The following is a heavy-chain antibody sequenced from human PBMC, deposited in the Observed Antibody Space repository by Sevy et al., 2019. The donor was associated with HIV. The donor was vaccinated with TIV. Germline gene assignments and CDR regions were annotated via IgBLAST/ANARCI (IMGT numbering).Heavy chain of an antibody. D-gene: IGHD6-25*01. Sequence: GGSLRLSCAASGFRFNNFGMYWVRQAPGKGLEGVAFIRYDGINIYYVDSVKGRSTISRDNSKDTLYLEMKSLRLEDTAIYYCAKGGSGGIDHYGMDVWGQGTTVTVSS. CDR1: GFRFNNFG. J-gene: IGHJ6*02. CDR3: AKGGSGGIDHYGMDV. V-gene: IGHV3-30*02. CDR2: IRYDGINI.